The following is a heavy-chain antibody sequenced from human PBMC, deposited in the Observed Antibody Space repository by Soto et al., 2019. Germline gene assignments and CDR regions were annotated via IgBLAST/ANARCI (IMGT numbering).Heavy chain of an antibody. CDR2: VWYDGSNQ. Sequence: WGSLRLSCAASGFTFSSYAMHWVRQAPGKGLEWVAVVWYDGSNQYYADSVKGRFTIFRDNSKNTLFLQMNSLRVEDTAVYYCAGGYSYSPGFCFDYWGQGSLVTVS. J-gene: IGHJ4*02. D-gene: IGHD5-18*01. CDR1: GFTFSSYA. V-gene: IGHV3-33*01. CDR3: AGGYSYSPGFCFDY.